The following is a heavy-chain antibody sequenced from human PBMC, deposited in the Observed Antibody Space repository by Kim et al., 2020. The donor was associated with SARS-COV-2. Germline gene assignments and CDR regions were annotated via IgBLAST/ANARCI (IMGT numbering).Heavy chain of an antibody. CDR2: IISNTGKP. J-gene: IGHJ6*02. Sequence: ASVKVSCKASGYTFTTYVMHWVRQAPGQGPEWMGWIISNTGKPMYAQGFTGRFFFSLDDSFSTAYMQISNLKTDDTAVYYCVSCGMDDWNLGTTVTV. CDR3: VSCGMDD. CDR1: GYTFTTYV. V-gene: IGHV7-4-1*02.